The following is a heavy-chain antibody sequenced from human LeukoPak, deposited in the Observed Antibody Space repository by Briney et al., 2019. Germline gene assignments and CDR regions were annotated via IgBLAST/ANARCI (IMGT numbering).Heavy chain of an antibody. CDR1: GGSISSYY. CDR2: IYYSGST. CDR3: ARVLIVPGAFDI. D-gene: IGHD3-22*01. Sequence: SETLSLNCTVSGGSISSYYWSWIRQPPGKGLEWIGYIYYSGSTNYNPSLKSRVTISVDTSKNQFSLKLSSVTAADTAVYYCARVLIVPGAFDIWGQGTMVTVSS. J-gene: IGHJ3*02. V-gene: IGHV4-59*01.